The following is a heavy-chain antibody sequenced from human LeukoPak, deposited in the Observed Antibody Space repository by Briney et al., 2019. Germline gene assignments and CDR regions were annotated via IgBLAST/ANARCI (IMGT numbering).Heavy chain of an antibody. CDR3: ARLYSSSWYEYYLDY. V-gene: IGHV4-59*08. J-gene: IGHJ4*02. Sequence: SETLSLTCTVSGGSISSYYWSWIRQPPGKGLEWIGYIYYSGSTNYNPSLKSRVTISVDTSKNQFSLKLSSVTAADTAVYYCARLYSSSWYEYYLDYWGQGTLVTVSS. D-gene: IGHD6-13*01. CDR2: IYYSGST. CDR1: GGSISSYY.